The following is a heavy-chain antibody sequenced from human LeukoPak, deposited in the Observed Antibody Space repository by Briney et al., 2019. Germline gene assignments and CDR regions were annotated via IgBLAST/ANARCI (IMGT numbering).Heavy chain of an antibody. Sequence: TGGSLRLSCAASGFTFSSHSMNWVRQAPGKGLEWVSSISGSGSYIYYADSVKGRFTISRDNAKNSLYLQMNSLRAEDTAVYYCVRSRSTWFGEVLAAFDIWGQGTKVTVSS. J-gene: IGHJ3*02. CDR3: VRSRSTWFGEVLAAFDI. V-gene: IGHV3-21*01. D-gene: IGHD3-10*01. CDR2: ISGSGSYI. CDR1: GFTFSSHS.